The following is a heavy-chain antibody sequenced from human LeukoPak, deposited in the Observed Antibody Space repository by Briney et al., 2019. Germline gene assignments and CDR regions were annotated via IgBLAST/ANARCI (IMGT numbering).Heavy chain of an antibody. CDR3: ARDAFSRISVFGVVSDAFDI. J-gene: IGHJ3*02. D-gene: IGHD3-3*01. CDR1: GFTFSSYW. V-gene: IGHV3-7*01. Sequence: PGGSLRLSCAASGFTFSSYWMSWVRQAPGKGPEWVANIKQDGSEKCYVDSVKGRFTISRDNAKNSLYLQMNSLRAEDTAVYYCARDAFSRISVFGVVSDAFDIWGQGTMVTVSS. CDR2: IKQDGSEK.